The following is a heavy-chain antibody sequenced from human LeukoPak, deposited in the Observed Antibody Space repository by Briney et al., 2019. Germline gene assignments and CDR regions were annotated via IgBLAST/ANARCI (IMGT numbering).Heavy chain of an antibody. V-gene: IGHV3-48*01. J-gene: IGHJ4*02. CDR3: ARTYGSGALDY. D-gene: IGHD4-17*01. CDR2: ISGRGEAI. CDR1: GFTFSNHN. Sequence: GGSLRLSCAASGFTFSNHNMDWVRQAPGKGLEWISYISGRGEAIFYADSVQGRFTISRDNAKDSIYLQMNGLTAEDTAVYYCARTYGSGALDYGGQGTLVTVSS.